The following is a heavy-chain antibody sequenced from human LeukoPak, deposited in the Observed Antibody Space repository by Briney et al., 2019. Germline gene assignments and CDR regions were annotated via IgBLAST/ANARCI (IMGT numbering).Heavy chain of an antibody. J-gene: IGHJ3*02. Sequence: SETLSLTCAVSGGSISSGGYSWRWIRQPPGKGLEWIGYIYHSGSTYYNPSLKSRVTISVDRSKNQFSLKLSSVTAADTAVYYCGTMSRLDAFDIWGQGTMVTVSS. CDR3: GTMSRLDAFDI. CDR2: IYHSGST. V-gene: IGHV4-30-2*01. CDR1: GGSISSGGYS.